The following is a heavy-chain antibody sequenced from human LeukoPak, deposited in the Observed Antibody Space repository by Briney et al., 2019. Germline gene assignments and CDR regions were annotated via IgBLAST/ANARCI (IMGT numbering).Heavy chain of an antibody. CDR1: GGSISSGSYY. CDR3: ARAAPKINYYYYYMDV. J-gene: IGHJ6*03. D-gene: IGHD3-16*01. V-gene: IGHV4-61*02. Sequence: PSETLSLTCTVSGGSISSGSYYWSWIRQPAGKGLEWIGRIYTSGSTNYNPSLKSRVTISVDTSKNQFSLKLSSVTAADTAVYYCARAAPKINYYYYYMDVWGKGTTVTVSS. CDR2: IYTSGST.